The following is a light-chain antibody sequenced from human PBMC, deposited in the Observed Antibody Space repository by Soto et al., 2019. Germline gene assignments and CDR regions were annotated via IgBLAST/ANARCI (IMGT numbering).Light chain of an antibody. V-gene: IGLV1-44*01. CDR3: AAWDNSLNGFV. CDR2: TND. Sequence: QSVLTQPPSASGTPGQRVTISCSGSSTNIGSNTVNWYQHLPGAAPKLLIYTNDQRPSGVPDRFSGSRSGTSASLAISGLQSEDEGDYYCAAWDNSLNGFVFGPGTKLTVL. CDR1: STNIGSNT. J-gene: IGLJ1*01.